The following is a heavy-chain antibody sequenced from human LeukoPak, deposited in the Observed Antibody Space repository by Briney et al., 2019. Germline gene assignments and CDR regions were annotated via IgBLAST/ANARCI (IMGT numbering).Heavy chain of an antibody. CDR2: INHSGST. Sequence: SETLSLTCAVYGGSFSGYYWSWIRQPPGKGLEWIGEINHSGSTNYNPSLKSRVTISVDTSKNQSSLKLSSVTAADTAVYYCARGLRDILTGRALNRARYGMDVWGQGTTVTVSS. D-gene: IGHD3-9*01. CDR1: GGSFSGYY. J-gene: IGHJ6*02. V-gene: IGHV4-34*01. CDR3: ARGLRDILTGRALNRARYGMDV.